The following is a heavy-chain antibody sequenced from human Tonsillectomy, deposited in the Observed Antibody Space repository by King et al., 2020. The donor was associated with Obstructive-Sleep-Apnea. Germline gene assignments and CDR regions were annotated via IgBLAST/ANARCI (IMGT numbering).Heavy chain of an antibody. J-gene: IGHJ4*02. CDR3: ARIKGPYDSEGSGHGDY. CDR1: GYNFFSYG. V-gene: IGHV1-18*04. Sequence: VQLVESGPEVKKPGASVKVSCRASGYNFFSYGISWGRQAPGQGLEWMGWISGYNGHTNYGQKVQGRVTMTRDTSTSTAYMEVRSLTSDDTAVYYCARIKGPYDSEGSGHGDYWGQGTLVTVSS. D-gene: IGHD2-15*01. CDR2: ISGYNGHT.